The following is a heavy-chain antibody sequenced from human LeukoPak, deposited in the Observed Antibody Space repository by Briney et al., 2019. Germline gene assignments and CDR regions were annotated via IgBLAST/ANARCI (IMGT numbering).Heavy chain of an antibody. Sequence: GGSLRLSCAASGFTFSSYSMNWVRQAPGKGLEWVSFISSSSSYIYYADSVKGRFTISRDNAKNSLYLQMNSLRAEDTAVYYCAREGYTAMDSFDYWGQGTLVTVSS. D-gene: IGHD5-18*01. CDR2: ISSSSSYI. CDR3: AREGYTAMDSFDY. CDR1: GFTFSSYS. J-gene: IGHJ4*02. V-gene: IGHV3-21*01.